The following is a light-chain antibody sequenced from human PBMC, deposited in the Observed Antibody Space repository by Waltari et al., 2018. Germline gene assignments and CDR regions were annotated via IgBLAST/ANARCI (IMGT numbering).Light chain of an antibody. J-gene: IGKJ3*01. V-gene: IGKV1-33*01. CDR1: QDIGNY. Sequence: DIQMTQSPSSLSASVGDRVTITCQANQDIGNYLNWYQHKPGKAPKIMIRAVSNLEKGVPSRFSGTGSGTEFNFTISSLQPEDFATYFCQQYDAVPPLTFGPGTKVDIK. CDR2: AVS. CDR3: QQYDAVPPLT.